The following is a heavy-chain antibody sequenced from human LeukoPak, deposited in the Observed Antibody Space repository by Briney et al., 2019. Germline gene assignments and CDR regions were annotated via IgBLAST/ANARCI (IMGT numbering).Heavy chain of an antibody. CDR1: GGTFSSYA. D-gene: IGHD4-23*01. V-gene: IGHV1-69*13. Sequence: SVKVSCKASGGTFSSYAISWVRQAPGQGLEWMGEIIPIFGTANYAQKFQGRVTITADESTSTAYMELSSLRSEDTAVYYCARSGNDDYYYMDVWGKGTTVTVSS. J-gene: IGHJ6*03. CDR2: IIPIFGTA. CDR3: ARSGNDDYYYMDV.